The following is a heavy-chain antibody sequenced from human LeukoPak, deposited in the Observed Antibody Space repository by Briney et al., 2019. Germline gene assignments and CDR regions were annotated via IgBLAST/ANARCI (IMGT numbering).Heavy chain of an antibody. J-gene: IGHJ5*02. Sequence: SETLSLTCAVYGGSFSGYYWSWIRQPPGKGLEWIGYIYYSGSTNYNPSLKSRVTISVDTSKNQFSLKLSSVTAADTAVYYCARARGYCSSTSCYRWFDPWGQGTLVTVSS. V-gene: IGHV4-59*01. CDR1: GGSFSGYY. D-gene: IGHD2-2*01. CDR2: IYYSGST. CDR3: ARARGYCSSTSCYRWFDP.